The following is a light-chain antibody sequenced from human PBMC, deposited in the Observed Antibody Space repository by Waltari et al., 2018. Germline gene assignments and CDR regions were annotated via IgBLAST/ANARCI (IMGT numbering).Light chain of an antibody. CDR2: KAS. V-gene: IGKV1-5*03. CDR1: QSISIW. CDR3: QQYNSYSGT. J-gene: IGKJ1*01. Sequence: DIQMTQSPSTLSASVGDRVTITCRASQSISIWLAWYQQKPVKAPKLMIYKASSLESGVPSRFSGSGSGTEFTLTISSLQPDDFATYYCQQYNSYSGTFGQGTKVEIK.